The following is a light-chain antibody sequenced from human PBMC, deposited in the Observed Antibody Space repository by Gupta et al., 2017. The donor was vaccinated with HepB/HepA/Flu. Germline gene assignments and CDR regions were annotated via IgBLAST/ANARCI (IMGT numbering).Light chain of an antibody. J-gene: IGLJ3*02. CDR1: TVAVTSGHY. V-gene: IGLV7-46*01. Sequence: QALVPPEPSLTVSPGGTVTLTCVSSTVAVTSGHYPYWFQQNPVQDHRTLIYDTSNKHAWTPARFSGSLIGGKASLTLAGAQHEDEAEYYCGLSDSVAWVFGGGTKLTVL. CDR2: DTS. CDR3: GLSDSVAWV.